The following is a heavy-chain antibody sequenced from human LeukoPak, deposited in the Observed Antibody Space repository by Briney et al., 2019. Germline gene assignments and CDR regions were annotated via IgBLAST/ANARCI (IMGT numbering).Heavy chain of an antibody. CDR1: GGSFSGYY. J-gene: IGHJ4*02. CDR2: INHSGST. CDR3: ARGGDYHNGY. Sequence: SETLSLTCAVYGGSFSGYYWSWIRQPPGKGLEWIGEINHSGSTNYNPSLKSRVTISVDTSKNQFSLKLSSVTAADTAVYYCARGGDYHNGYWGQGTLVTVSS. D-gene: IGHD4-17*01. V-gene: IGHV4-34*01.